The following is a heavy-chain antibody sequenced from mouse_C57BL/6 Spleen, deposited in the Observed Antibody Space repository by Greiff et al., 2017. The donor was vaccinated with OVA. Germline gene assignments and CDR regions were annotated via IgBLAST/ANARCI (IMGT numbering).Heavy chain of an antibody. CDR3: ALTVVARYFDV. J-gene: IGHJ1*03. Sequence: VQLQQSGPELVKPGASVKISCKASGYTFTDYYMNWVKQSHGKSLEWIGDINPNNGGTSYNQKFKGKATLTVDKSSSTAYMELRSLTSEDSAVYYCALTVVARYFDVWGTGTTVTVSS. CDR1: GYTFTDYY. CDR2: INPNNGGT. D-gene: IGHD1-1*01. V-gene: IGHV1-26*01.